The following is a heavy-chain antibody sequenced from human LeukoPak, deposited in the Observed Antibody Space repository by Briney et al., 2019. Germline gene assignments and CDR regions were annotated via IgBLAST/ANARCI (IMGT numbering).Heavy chain of an antibody. D-gene: IGHD3-10*01. CDR3: AKREGDYYGSGSYYNSIFYYFDY. CDR2: ISSSGSTI. Sequence: GGSLRLSCAASGFTFSSYEMNRVRQAPGKGLEWVSYISSSGSTIYYADSVKGRFTISRDNAKNSLYLQMNSLRAEDTAVYYCAKREGDYYGSGSYYNSIFYYFDYWGQGTLVTVSS. V-gene: IGHV3-48*03. J-gene: IGHJ4*02. CDR1: GFTFSSYE.